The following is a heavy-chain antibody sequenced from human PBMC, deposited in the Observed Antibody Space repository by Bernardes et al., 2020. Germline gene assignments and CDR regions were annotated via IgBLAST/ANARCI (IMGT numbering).Heavy chain of an antibody. CDR1: GLTLSSYE. Sequence: GGSLRLSCAASGLTLSSYELNWVRQAPGKGLEWVSHISRSGSTIYYADSVKGRFTISRDKARNSLYLQMNSLRAEDTAVYYCARGGGNYYMDVWGKGTTVTVSS. D-gene: IGHD3-16*01. J-gene: IGHJ6*03. CDR3: ARGGGNYYMDV. V-gene: IGHV3-48*03. CDR2: ISRSGSTI.